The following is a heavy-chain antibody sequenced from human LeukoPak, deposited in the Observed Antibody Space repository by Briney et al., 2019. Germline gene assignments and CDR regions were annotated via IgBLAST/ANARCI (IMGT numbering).Heavy chain of an antibody. CDR2: IYYSGST. D-gene: IGHD5-12*01. J-gene: IGHJ4*02. CDR3: ARDPIDGYSGFRGVDY. V-gene: IGHV4-39*07. Sequence: RTSETLSLTCTVSGGSIGSSSYYWGWIRQPPGKGLEWIGSIYYSGSTYYNPSLKSRVTISVDTSKNQFSLKLSSVTAADTAVYYCARDPIDGYSGFRGVDYWGQGTLVTVSS. CDR1: GGSIGSSSYY.